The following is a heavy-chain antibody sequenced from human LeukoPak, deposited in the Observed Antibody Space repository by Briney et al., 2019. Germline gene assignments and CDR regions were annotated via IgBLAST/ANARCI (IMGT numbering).Heavy chain of an antibody. CDR3: AKELEYFQH. Sequence: GGSLRLSCAASGFTFDDYAMHWVRQVPGKGREWVSLISGDGGSAYYADSVKGRFNISRDNRKTSLYLQMNSLRTEDTALYYCAKELEYFQHWGQGTLVTVSS. CDR1: GFTFDDYA. V-gene: IGHV3-43*02. J-gene: IGHJ1*01. CDR2: ISGDGGSA.